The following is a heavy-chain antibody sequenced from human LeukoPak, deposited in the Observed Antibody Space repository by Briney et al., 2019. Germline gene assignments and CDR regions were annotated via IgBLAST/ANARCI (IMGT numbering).Heavy chain of an antibody. D-gene: IGHD1-14*01. CDR1: GFTVSGNY. J-gene: IGHJ6*02. CDR2: ISGDATT. V-gene: IGHV3-66*01. CDR3: ARDVPPYLTSPWGLDV. Sequence: GGSLRLSCAASGFTVSGNYISWVRQAPGKGLEWVSLISGDATTYYADPVKGRFTISRDNSKNTVYLQVNSLRPEDTAVYYCARDVPPYLTSPWGLDVWGQGTTVTVSS.